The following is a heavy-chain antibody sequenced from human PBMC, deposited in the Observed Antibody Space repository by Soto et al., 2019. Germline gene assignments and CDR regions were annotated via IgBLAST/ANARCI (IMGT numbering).Heavy chain of an antibody. CDR2: ITGSGGTT. CDR1: GFTFSSYA. Sequence: GGSLRLSCVVSGFTFSSYAMSWVRQAPGKGLEWVSAITGSGGTTYYADSFKGRFTISRDNSKNTLNLQMNSLRAEDTAVYYCAKPNLYCSSTSCYDFWGQGTRVTVSS. CDR3: AKPNLYCSSTSCYDF. V-gene: IGHV3-23*01. D-gene: IGHD2-2*01. J-gene: IGHJ4*02.